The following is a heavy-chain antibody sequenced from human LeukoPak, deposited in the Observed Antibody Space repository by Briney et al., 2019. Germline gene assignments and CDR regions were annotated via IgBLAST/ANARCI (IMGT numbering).Heavy chain of an antibody. CDR3: VRVLGAFDI. J-gene: IGHJ3*02. D-gene: IGHD3-10*01. V-gene: IGHV3-74*01. Sequence: GGSLRLSCAASGFTFSSYWMSWVRQAPGKGLVWVSRINTDGKTITYADSVKGRFTISRDNAKNTLDLQMNSLRAEDTAVYFCVRVLGAFDIWGQGTMVTVSS. CDR2: INTDGKTI. CDR1: GFTFSSYW.